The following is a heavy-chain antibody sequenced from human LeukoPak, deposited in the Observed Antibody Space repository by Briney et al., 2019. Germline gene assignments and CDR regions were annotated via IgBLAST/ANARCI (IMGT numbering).Heavy chain of an antibody. Sequence: AGGSLRLSCAASGFTFSIYGMHWVRQAPGKGLEWAAVIWNDGSNKYYADSVKGRFTISRDNSKNTLYLQMNSLRAEDTAVYSCARASGPFDYWGQGTLVTVSS. CDR3: ARASGPFDY. D-gene: IGHD3-10*01. CDR2: IWNDGSNK. V-gene: IGHV3-33*01. J-gene: IGHJ4*02. CDR1: GFTFSIYG.